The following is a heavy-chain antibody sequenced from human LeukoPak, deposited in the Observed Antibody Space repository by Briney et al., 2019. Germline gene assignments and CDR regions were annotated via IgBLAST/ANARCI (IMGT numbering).Heavy chain of an antibody. CDR1: GGSFSGYY. J-gene: IGHJ4*02. CDR3: ARRARSYYGSGSYSYYFDY. CDR2: INHSGST. Sequence: PSETLSLTCAVYGGSFSGYYWSWIRQPPGKGLEWIGEINHSGSTNYNPSLKSRVTISVDTSKNQFSLKLSSVTAADTAVYYCARRARSYYGSGSYSYYFDYWGQGTLVTVSS. D-gene: IGHD3-10*01. V-gene: IGHV4-34*01.